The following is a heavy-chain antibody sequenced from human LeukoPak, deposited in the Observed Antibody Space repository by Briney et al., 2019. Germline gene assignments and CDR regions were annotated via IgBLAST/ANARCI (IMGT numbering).Heavy chain of an antibody. CDR3: ARDPTHYYDSSGYP. CDR2: ISAYNGNT. Sequence: ASVKVSCKASGYTFTSYGISWVRQAPGQGLEWMGWISAYNGNTNYAQKLQGRVTMTTDTSTSTAYMELRSLRSEDTAVYYCARDPTHYYDSSGYPWGQGTLVTVSS. J-gene: IGHJ5*02. CDR1: GYTFTSYG. D-gene: IGHD3-22*01. V-gene: IGHV1-18*01.